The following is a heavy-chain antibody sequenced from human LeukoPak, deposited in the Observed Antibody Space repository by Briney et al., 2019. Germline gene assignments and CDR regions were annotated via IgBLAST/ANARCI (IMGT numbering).Heavy chain of an antibody. CDR3: ARDVRGTYGMDV. CDR1: GGSISSYY. D-gene: IGHD3-10*02. V-gene: IGHV4-59*01. CDR2: IYYSGST. J-gene: IGHJ6*02. Sequence: SETLSLTCTVSGGSISSYYWSWIRQPPGKGLEWIGYIYYSGSTNYNPSLKSRVTISVGTSKNQFSLKLSSVTAADTAVYYCARDVRGTYGMDVWGQGTTVTVSS.